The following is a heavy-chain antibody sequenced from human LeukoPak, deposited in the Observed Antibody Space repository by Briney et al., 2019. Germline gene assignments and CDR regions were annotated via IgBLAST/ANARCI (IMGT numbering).Heavy chain of an antibody. CDR1: GDSISSYY. J-gene: IGHJ4*02. D-gene: IGHD5-24*01. V-gene: IGHV4-59*01. CDR2: INYSGST. CDR3: ARVGGWLPHFDY. Sequence: PSETLSLTCTVSGDSISSYYWSWIRQPPGKGLEWIGSINYSGSTNYNPSLKSRLTISVDTSKNQLSLKLRSVTAADTAVYYCARVGGWLPHFDYWDQGILVTVSS.